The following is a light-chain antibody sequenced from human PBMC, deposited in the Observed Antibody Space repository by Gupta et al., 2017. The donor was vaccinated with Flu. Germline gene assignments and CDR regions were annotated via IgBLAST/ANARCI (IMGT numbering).Light chain of an antibody. Sequence: GSMSLSPGARATRSCRASLSAYARYLAWYQQRPGQAPRLLIYGASRSAIGMPDRISGSGSGREFTLTITRLEPEDVGVYYCRQDGNSPMAFGQGTKVEIK. V-gene: IGKV3-20*01. CDR2: GAS. CDR3: RQDGNSPMA. CDR1: LSAYARY. J-gene: IGKJ1*01.